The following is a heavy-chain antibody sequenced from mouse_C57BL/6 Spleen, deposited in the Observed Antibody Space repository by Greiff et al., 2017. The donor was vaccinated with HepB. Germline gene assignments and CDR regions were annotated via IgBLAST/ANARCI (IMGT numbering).Heavy chain of an antibody. J-gene: IGHJ4*01. CDR1: GYTFTSYW. Sequence: QVQLKQPGTELVKPGASVKLSCKASGYTFTSYWMHWVKQRPGQGLEWIGNINPSNGGTNYNEKFKSKATLTVDKSSSTAYMQLSSLTSEDSAVYYCARERAYYGPMDYWGQGTSVTVSS. CDR3: ARERAYYGPMDY. CDR2: INPSNGGT. V-gene: IGHV1-53*01. D-gene: IGHD2-10*01.